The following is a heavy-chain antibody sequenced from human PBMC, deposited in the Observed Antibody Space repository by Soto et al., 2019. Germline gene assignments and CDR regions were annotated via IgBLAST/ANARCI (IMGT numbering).Heavy chain of an antibody. Sequence: GGSLRLSCAASGFTFSSYAMSWVRQAPGKGLEWVSAISGSGGSTYYADSVKGRFTISRDNSKNTLYLQMNSLRAEDTAVYYCAKVTDSSGYYYPTFDYWGQGTLVTVSS. CDR1: GFTFSSYA. CDR3: AKVTDSSGYYYPTFDY. CDR2: ISGSGGST. J-gene: IGHJ4*02. D-gene: IGHD3-22*01. V-gene: IGHV3-23*01.